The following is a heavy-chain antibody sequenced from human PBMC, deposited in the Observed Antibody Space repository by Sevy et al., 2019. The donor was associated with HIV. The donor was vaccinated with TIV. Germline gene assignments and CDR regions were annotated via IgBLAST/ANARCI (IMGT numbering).Heavy chain of an antibody. D-gene: IGHD1-1*01. CDR3: AREMGLGISPALDI. Sequence: ASVKVSCKASGYSFTGHFIHWVRQAPGQGLEWMGWIIPNNGGTYYAQKFQGRVSMFRDTSSSTAYMDLSGLTSDDMATYYCAREMGLGISPALDIWGQGTMVTVSS. V-gene: IGHV1-2*02. CDR2: IIPNNGGT. CDR1: GYSFTGHF. J-gene: IGHJ3*02.